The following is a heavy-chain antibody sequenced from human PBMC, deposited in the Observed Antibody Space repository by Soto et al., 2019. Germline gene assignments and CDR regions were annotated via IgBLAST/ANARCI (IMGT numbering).Heavy chain of an antibody. CDR1: GGSISSYY. Sequence: SETLSLTCTVSGGSISSYYWSWIRQPPGKGLEWIGYIYYSGSTNYNPSLKSRVTISVDTSKNQFSLKLSSVTAADTAVYYCARDLYGDYDADLDYYYYMDVWGKGTTVTVSS. CDR3: ARDLYGDYDADLDYYYYMDV. CDR2: IYYSGST. D-gene: IGHD4-17*01. V-gene: IGHV4-59*01. J-gene: IGHJ6*03.